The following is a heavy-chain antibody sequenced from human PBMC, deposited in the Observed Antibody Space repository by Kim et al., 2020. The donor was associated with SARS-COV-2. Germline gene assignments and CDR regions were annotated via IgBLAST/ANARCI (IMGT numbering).Heavy chain of an antibody. V-gene: IGHV3-30-3*01. D-gene: IGHD3-3*01. Sequence: GGSLRLSCAASGFTFSSYAMHWVRQAPGKGLEWVAVISYDGSNKYYADSVKGRFTISRDNSKNTLYLQMNSLRAEDTAVYYCASQAIRFLEWLPLDYWGQGTLVTVSS. J-gene: IGHJ4*02. CDR2: ISYDGSNK. CDR1: GFTFSSYA. CDR3: ASQAIRFLEWLPLDY.